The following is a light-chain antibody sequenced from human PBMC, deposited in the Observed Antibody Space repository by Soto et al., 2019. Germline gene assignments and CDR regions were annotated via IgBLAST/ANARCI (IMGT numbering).Light chain of an antibody. Sequence: DIVMTQSPDSLAVSLGERATIKCKSSQTILHNSNTKPCLTWYQQQAGQPPSILLYWASTRESGVPDRFSCRGAGTDFTLIISSPHAEDLAVFFCQPYYRPPETFGQGTKLEIK. CDR2: WAS. V-gene: IGKV4-1*01. CDR3: QPYYRPPET. CDR1: QTILHNSNTKPC. J-gene: IGKJ2*01.